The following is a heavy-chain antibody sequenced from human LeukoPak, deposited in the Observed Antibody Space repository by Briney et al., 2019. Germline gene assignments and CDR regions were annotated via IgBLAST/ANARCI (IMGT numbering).Heavy chain of an antibody. V-gene: IGHV3-30*02. J-gene: IGHJ4*02. CDR2: IRYDGSNK. CDR1: GFTFSSYG. Sequence: GGPLRLSCAASGFTFSSYGMHWVRQAPGKGLEWVAFIRYDGSNKYYADSVKGRFTISRDNSKNTLYLQMNSLRAEDTAVYYCAKDEQLVRVFDYWGQGTLVTVSS. D-gene: IGHD6-6*01. CDR3: AKDEQLVRVFDY.